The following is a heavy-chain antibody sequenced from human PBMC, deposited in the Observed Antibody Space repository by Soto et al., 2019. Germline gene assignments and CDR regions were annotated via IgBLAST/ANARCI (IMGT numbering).Heavy chain of an antibody. CDR3: AKVRYSSPMGYYYGMDV. CDR1: RVAFSKFI. V-gene: IGHV1-69*13. CDR2: IIPIFGTA. D-gene: IGHD6-19*01. J-gene: IGHJ6*02. Sequence: SVKVSCKASRVAFSKFIVTWVRQAPGLGLEWVGGIIPIFGTANYAQKFQGRVTITADESTSTSYMEVNNLRSEDTAVHYCAKVRYSSPMGYYYGMDVWGQGTTVTVSS.